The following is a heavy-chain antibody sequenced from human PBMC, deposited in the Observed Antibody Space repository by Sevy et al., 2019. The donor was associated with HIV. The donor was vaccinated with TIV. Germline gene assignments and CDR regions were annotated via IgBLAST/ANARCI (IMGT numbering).Heavy chain of an antibody. V-gene: IGHV3-30-3*01. CDR1: GFTFTSYA. J-gene: IGHJ4*02. CDR3: AREPSLRRYNYDSGIDY. Sequence: GGSLRLSCAASGFTFTSYAVHWVRQAPGKGLEWVAVISDDGSNKYYVDSVKGRFTISRDNFKNTLYLQMNSLRAEDTAVYYCAREPSLRRYNYDSGIDYWGQGTLVTVSS. D-gene: IGHD3-22*01. CDR2: ISDDGSNK.